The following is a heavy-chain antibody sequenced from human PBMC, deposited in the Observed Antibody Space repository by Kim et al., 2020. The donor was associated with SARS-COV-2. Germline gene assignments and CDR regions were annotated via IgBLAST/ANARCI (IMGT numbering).Heavy chain of an antibody. Sequence: GGSLRLSCAASGFTFSSYGMHWVRQAPGKGLEWVAVISYDGSNKYYADSVKGRFTISRDNSKNTLYLQMNSLRAEDTAVYYCAKGLVRGGGPSGCWFDPWGQGTLVTVSS. V-gene: IGHV3-30*18. D-gene: IGHD3-10*01. CDR2: ISYDGSNK. CDR1: GFTFSSYG. CDR3: AKGLVRGGGPSGCWFDP. J-gene: IGHJ5*02.